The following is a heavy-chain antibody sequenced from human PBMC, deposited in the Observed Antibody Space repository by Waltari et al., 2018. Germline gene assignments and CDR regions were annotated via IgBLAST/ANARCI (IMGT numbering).Heavy chain of an antibody. V-gene: IGHV3-53*01. CDR2: IYSGGST. Sequence: EVQLVESGGGLIQPGGSLRLSCAASGLTVSSNYMSWVRQAPGKGLEWVSVIYSGGSTYSADSVKGRFTISRDNSKNTLYLQMNSLRAEDTAVYYCARARVVPAAITSYYYYGMDVWGQGTTVTVSS. J-gene: IGHJ6*02. CDR1: GLTVSSNY. CDR3: ARARVVPAAITSYYYYGMDV. D-gene: IGHD2-2*02.